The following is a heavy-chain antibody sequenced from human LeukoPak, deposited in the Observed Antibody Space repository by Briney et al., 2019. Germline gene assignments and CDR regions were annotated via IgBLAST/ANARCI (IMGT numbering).Heavy chain of an antibody. CDR1: GGSFSGYY. CDR3: ARGNRYYYASGGGPTSYYYYYMDV. Sequence: SETLSLTCAVYGGSFSGYYWSWIRQPPGKGLEWIGEITHSGSTNYNPSLKSRVTISVDTSKNQFSLKLSSVTAADTAVYYCARGNRYYYASGGGPTSYYYYYMDVWGKGTTVTVSS. D-gene: IGHD3-10*01. CDR2: ITHSGST. V-gene: IGHV4-34*01. J-gene: IGHJ6*03.